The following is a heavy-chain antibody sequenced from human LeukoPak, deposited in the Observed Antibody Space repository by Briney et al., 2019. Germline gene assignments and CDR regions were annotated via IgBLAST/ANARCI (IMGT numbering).Heavy chain of an antibody. Sequence: SETLSLTCAVYGGSFSGYYWSWIRQPPGKGLEWIGEINHSGSTNYNPSLKSRVTISVDTSKNQFSLKLSSVTAADTAVYYCAGGRGIRVVNNYYYYGMDVWGQGTTVTVSS. CDR3: AGGRGIRVVNNYYYYGMDV. V-gene: IGHV4-34*01. CDR2: INHSGST. D-gene: IGHD3-3*01. CDR1: GGSFSGYY. J-gene: IGHJ6*02.